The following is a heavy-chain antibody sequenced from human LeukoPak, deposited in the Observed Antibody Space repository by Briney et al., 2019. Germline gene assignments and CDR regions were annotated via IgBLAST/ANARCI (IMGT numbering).Heavy chain of an antibody. J-gene: IGHJ4*02. CDR3: ARGAITIFGVAETFDY. V-gene: IGHV4-34*01. CDR2: INHSGST. CDR1: GGSFSGYY. Sequence: SETLSLTCAVYGGSFSGYYWSWIRQPPGKGLEWIGEINHSGSTNYNPSLKSRVTISVDTSKKHFSLKLRPVTAADTAVYYCARGAITIFGVAETFDYCGEGTLVTVSS. D-gene: IGHD3-3*01.